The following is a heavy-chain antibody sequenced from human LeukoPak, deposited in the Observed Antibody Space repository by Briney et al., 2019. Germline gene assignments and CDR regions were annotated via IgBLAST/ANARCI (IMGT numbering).Heavy chain of an antibody. D-gene: IGHD3-9*01. J-gene: IGHJ1*01. CDR3: ARSSDAIIYFQH. CDR2: FYSGGNT. Sequence: GGSLRLSCAASGFTVSSNYMSWVRQAPGKGLEWVSVFYSGGNTYYADSVKGRFTISRDNSKNTLYLQMNSLRVEDTAVYYCARSSDAIIYFQHWGQGTLVTVSS. V-gene: IGHV3-53*01. CDR1: GFTVSSNY.